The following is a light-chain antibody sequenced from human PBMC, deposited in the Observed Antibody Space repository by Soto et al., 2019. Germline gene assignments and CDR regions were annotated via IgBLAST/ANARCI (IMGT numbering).Light chain of an antibody. CDR3: CSYAGSCTLYV. V-gene: IGLV2-11*01. J-gene: IGLJ1*01. Sequence: QSVLTQPRSVSGSPGQSVTISGTGTSSDVGGYNYVSWYQQHPGKAPKLMIYDVNKRPSGVPDRFSGSKSGNTASLTISGLQAEDEADYYCCSYAGSCTLYVFGTGTKVTVL. CDR2: DVN. CDR1: SSDVGGYNY.